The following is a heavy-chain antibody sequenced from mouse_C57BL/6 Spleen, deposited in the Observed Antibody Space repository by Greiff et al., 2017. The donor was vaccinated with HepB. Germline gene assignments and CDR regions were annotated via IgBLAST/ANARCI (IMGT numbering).Heavy chain of an antibody. CDR1: GFSLTSYA. Sequence: VQLQESGPGLVAPSQSLSITCTVSGFSLTSYAISWVRQPPGKGLEWLGVIWTGGGTNYNSALKSRLSISKDNSKSQVFLKMNSLQTDDTARYYCARSPYYYGSSHGYFDVWGTGTTVTVSS. CDR2: IWTGGGT. V-gene: IGHV2-9-1*01. J-gene: IGHJ1*03. CDR3: ARSPYYYGSSHGYFDV. D-gene: IGHD1-1*01.